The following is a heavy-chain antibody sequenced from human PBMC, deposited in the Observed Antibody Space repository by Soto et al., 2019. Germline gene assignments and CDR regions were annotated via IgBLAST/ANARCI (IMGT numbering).Heavy chain of an antibody. Sequence: GGSLRLSCAASGFTFSTYSMNWVRQAPGKGLEWVSYISSSSNTIYYVDSVKGRFTISRDNAKNSLYLQMNSLRDDDTAVYYCARRAATIDYWGQGTLVTVSS. CDR1: GFTFSTYS. V-gene: IGHV3-48*02. J-gene: IGHJ4*02. CDR3: ARRAATIDY. D-gene: IGHD4-17*01. CDR2: ISSSSNTI.